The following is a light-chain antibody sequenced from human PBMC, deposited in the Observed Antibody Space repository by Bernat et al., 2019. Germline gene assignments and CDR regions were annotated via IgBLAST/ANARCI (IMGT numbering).Light chain of an antibody. CDR2: SAS. CDR1: QGISSS. J-gene: IGKJ5*01. V-gene: IGKV1-9*01. Sequence: DIQLTQSPSFLSSSVGDRVTITCRASQGISSSLAWYQQKPGKAPELLVYSASFLQSGVPARFGGSGSGTDFTLTISGLQPEDVATYYCQQLNNYPLTFGKGTRLEIK. CDR3: QQLNNYPLT.